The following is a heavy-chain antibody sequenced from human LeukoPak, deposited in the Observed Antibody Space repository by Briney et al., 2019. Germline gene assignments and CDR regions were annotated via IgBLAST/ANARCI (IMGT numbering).Heavy chain of an antibody. J-gene: IGHJ4*02. CDR3: AKTGRGYYDSSGYYYDY. D-gene: IGHD3-22*01. Sequence: GGSLRLSCAASGLTFSSYAMSWVRQAPGKGLEWVSAISGSGGSTYYADSVKGRFTISRDNSKNTLYLQMNSLRAEDTAVYYCAKTGRGYYDSSGYYYDYWGQGTLVAVSS. V-gene: IGHV3-23*01. CDR1: GLTFSSYA. CDR2: ISGSGGST.